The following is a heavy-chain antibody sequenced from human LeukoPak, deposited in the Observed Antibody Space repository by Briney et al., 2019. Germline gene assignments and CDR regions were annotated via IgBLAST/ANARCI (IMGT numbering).Heavy chain of an antibody. V-gene: IGHV4-59*08. CDR3: ARTIANWGLYAFDI. D-gene: IGHD7-27*01. CDR1: GGSISSYY. CDR2: IYSSGST. J-gene: IGHJ3*02. Sequence: SETLSLTCTVSGGSISSYYWSWIRRPPGKGLEWIGHIYSSGSTNYNPSLKSRVTISVDTSKNQFSLKLSSVTAADTAVYYCARTIANWGLYAFDIWGQGTMVTVSS.